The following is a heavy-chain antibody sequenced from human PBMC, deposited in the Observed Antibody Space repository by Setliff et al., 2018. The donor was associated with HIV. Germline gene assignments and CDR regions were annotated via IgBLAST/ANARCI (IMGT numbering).Heavy chain of an antibody. Sequence: GASVKVSCKASGHTFSDYGISWMRQAPGQGFEWLGWINAYNGDTNYAPKFQGRVTMTTDTSTSTVYMELRSLRSDDTAVYYCAKDPSVTVTTIWGQGTMVTVSS. D-gene: IGHD4-17*01. J-gene: IGHJ3*02. CDR3: AKDPSVTVTTI. CDR1: GHTFSDYG. V-gene: IGHV1-18*01. CDR2: INAYNGDT.